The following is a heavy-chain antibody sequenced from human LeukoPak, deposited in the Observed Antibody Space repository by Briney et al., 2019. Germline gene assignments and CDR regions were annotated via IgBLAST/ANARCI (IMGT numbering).Heavy chain of an antibody. Sequence: PGGSLRLACAASGFTFSTFTMNWVRQAPGKGLEWVSAISGSGGSTYYADSVKGRFTISRDNSKNTLYLQMNSLRAEDTAVYYCAKGGYSSSSPFDYWGQGTLVTVSS. CDR1: GFTFSTFT. D-gene: IGHD6-6*01. V-gene: IGHV3-23*01. CDR2: ISGSGGST. CDR3: AKGGYSSSSPFDY. J-gene: IGHJ4*02.